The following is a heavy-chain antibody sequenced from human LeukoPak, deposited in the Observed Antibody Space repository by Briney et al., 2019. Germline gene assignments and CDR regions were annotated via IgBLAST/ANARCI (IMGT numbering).Heavy chain of an antibody. D-gene: IGHD2-2*01. CDR1: GGSISSGGYY. CDR3: ARGQRVVVPAYGYYGMDV. V-gene: IGHV4-31*03. J-gene: IGHJ6*02. Sequence: SETLSLTCTVSGGSISSGGYYWSWIRQHPGKGLEWIGYIYYSGSTYYNPSLKSRVTISVDTSKNQFSLKLSSVTAADTAVYYCARGQRVVVPAYGYYGMDVWGQGTTVTVSS. CDR2: IYYSGST.